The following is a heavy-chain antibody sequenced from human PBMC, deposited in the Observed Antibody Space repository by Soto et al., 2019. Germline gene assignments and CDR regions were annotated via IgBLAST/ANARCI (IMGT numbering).Heavy chain of an antibody. V-gene: IGHV2-5*02. CDR3: AHTIVEVVADYPLDS. J-gene: IGHJ5*01. D-gene: IGHD2-15*01. CDR1: GFSLSTSGVG. Sequence: QITLKESGPTLVKPTQTLTLTCTFSGFSLSTSGVGVGWIGQPPGKALEWLALIYWDDDKRYSPSLKSRLTITKDTPKNQVVLTMTNMDPLDTATHYCAHTIVEVVADYPLDSWGRGTMVTVSS. CDR2: IYWDDDK.